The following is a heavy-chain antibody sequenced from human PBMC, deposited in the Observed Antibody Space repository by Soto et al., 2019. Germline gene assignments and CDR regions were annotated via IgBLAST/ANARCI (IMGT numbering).Heavy chain of an antibody. D-gene: IGHD2-8*01. CDR3: SKDFRGCTSCVCLHSGFDS. V-gene: IGHV3-30*18. CDR1: GFTFSSFG. J-gene: IGHJ5*01. CDR2: ISYDGNNK. Sequence: GSLRLSCAGSGFTFSSFGVHWCRQAPGKGLEWVAVISYDGNNKYYADSVKGRFTISRDNSRKMVYLQMDSLRAEDAAVYYCSKDFRGCTSCVCLHSGFDSWGQGTLVTVSS.